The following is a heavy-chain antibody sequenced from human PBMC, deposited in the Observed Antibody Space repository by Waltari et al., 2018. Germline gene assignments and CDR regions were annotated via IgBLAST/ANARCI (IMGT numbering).Heavy chain of an antibody. CDR2: ISSSSYI. D-gene: IGHD3-10*01. J-gene: IGHJ4*02. V-gene: IGHV3-21*01. CDR1: GFTFSSYS. CDR3: ASICQYGSGSI. Sequence: EVQLVESGGGLVKPGGSLRLSCAASGFTFSSYSMNWVRQAPGKGLEWVSSISSSSYIYYADSVKGRFTISRDNAKNSLYLQMNSLRAEDTAVYYCASICQYGSGSIWGQGTLVIVSS.